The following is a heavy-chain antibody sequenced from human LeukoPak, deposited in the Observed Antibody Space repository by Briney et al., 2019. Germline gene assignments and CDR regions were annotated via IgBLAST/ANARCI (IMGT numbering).Heavy chain of an antibody. CDR2: IYYSGST. D-gene: IGHD1-20*01. V-gene: IGHV4-39*01. CDR1: GGSISRGDYY. CDR3: ARNYNYIFLDV. J-gene: IGHJ6*04. Sequence: SETLSLTCTVSGGSISRGDYYWAWIRQPPGKGLEWIGSIYYSGSTYYNPSLKSRVTISVDTSKNQFSLKLTSVTAADTAVYYCARNYNYIFLDVWGKGTTVTVSS.